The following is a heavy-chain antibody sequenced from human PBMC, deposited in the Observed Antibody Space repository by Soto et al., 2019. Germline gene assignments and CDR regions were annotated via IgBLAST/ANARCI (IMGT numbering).Heavy chain of an antibody. J-gene: IGHJ3*02. CDR3: ARDSGHYYRSDAFDK. CDR2: IDPSGGST. D-gene: IGHD1-26*01. V-gene: IGHV1-46*01. CDR1: GYTFTAPY. Sequence: ASVKVSCKASGYTFTAPYMHWVRQAPGQGLEWMGIIDPSGGSTSYSQKFQGRVTMTRDTSTSTVYMELNSLRSEDTAVFYCARDSGHYYRSDAFDKWGQGTMVTVSS.